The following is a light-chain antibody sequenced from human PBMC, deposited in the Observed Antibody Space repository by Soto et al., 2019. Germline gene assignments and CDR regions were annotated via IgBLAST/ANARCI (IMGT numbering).Light chain of an antibody. J-gene: IGKJ1*01. CDR3: QQYGSSRT. Sequence: EIVMTQSPATLSVSPGERATLSCRASQSIGSNLAWYQQKPGQDPSLLIYDASNRATGIPDRFSGSGSGTEFTLTISRLEPEDFAVYYCQQYGSSRTFGQGTKVDIK. V-gene: IGKV3-20*01. CDR2: DAS. CDR1: QSIGSN.